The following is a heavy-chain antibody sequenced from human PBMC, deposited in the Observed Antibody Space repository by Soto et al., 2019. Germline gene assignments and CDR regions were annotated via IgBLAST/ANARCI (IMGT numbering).Heavy chain of an antibody. J-gene: IGHJ5*02. CDR1: GGSISSGDYY. D-gene: IGHD6-6*01. Sequence: QVQLQESGPGLVKPSQTLSLTCTVSGGSISSGDYYWSWIRQPPGKGLEWIGYIYHSGSTYYNQSLKRRVTISVDTSTNQFSLKLSSVTAADPAVYYCARERPDGARLDPWGQGTLVTVSS. CDR3: ARERPDGARLDP. V-gene: IGHV4-30-4*01. CDR2: IYHSGST.